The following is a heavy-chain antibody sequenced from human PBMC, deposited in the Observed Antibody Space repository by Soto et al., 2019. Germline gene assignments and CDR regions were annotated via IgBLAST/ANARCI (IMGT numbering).Heavy chain of an antibody. Sequence: EVQLLESGGGLVQPGGSLRLSCAASGFTFNSYAMSWVRQAPGKGLEWVSAISSRGGRTHYADSVKGRFTISRDNSKNALDMQVTSLRAEDKAVYYCAKDRGHYGDGLDYWGQGTLVTVSS. V-gene: IGHV3-23*01. CDR2: ISSRGGRT. J-gene: IGHJ4*02. CDR3: AKDRGHYGDGLDY. CDR1: GFTFNSYA. D-gene: IGHD4-17*01.